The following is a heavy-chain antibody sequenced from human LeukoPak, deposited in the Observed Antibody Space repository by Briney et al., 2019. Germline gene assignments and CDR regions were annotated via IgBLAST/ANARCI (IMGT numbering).Heavy chain of an antibody. J-gene: IGHJ4*02. D-gene: IGHD6-19*01. V-gene: IGHV4-34*01. Sequence: PSETLSLTCAVYGGSFSGYYWSWIRQPPGKGLEGIGEINHSGSTNYNPSLKSRVTISVDTSKNQFSLKLSSVTAADTAVYYRARSGYSSGWYMGYWGQGTLVTVSS. CDR3: ARSGYSSGWYMGY. CDR1: GGSFSGYY. CDR2: INHSGST.